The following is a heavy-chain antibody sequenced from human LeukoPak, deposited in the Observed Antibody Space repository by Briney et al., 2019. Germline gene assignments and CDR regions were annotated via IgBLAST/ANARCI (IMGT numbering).Heavy chain of an antibody. CDR1: GYTFTSYG. CDR2: ISAYNGNT. V-gene: IGHV1-18*01. J-gene: IGHJ4*02. CDR3: ARVDSSGYFTIFDY. Sequence: ASVKVSCKASGYTFTSYGISRVRQAPGQGLEWMGWISAYNGNTNYAQELQGRVTMTTDTSTSTAYMELRSLRSDDTAVYYCARVDSSGYFTIFDYWGQGTLVTVSS. D-gene: IGHD3-22*01.